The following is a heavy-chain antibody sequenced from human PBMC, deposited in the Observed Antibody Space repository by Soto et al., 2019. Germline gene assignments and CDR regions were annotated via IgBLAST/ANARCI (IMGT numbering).Heavy chain of an antibody. J-gene: IGHJ2*01. CDR2: IIPIFATA. D-gene: IGHD3-22*01. CDR3: AGVYYYDSSGYVYWYCDL. Sequence: QVQLVQSGAEVKKPGSSVKVSCKASGGTFSSYAISWARQGPGQGLEWMGGIIPIFATANYAQKFQGRATITADESTSTDYMELSCLRSKLTAVYYCAGVYYYDSSGYVYWYCDLWVRGSLVSVYS. CDR1: GGTFSSYA. V-gene: IGHV1-69*01.